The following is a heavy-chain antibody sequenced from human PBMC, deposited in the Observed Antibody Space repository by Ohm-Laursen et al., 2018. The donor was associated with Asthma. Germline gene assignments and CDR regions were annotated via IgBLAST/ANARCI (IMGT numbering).Heavy chain of an antibody. J-gene: IGHJ4*02. D-gene: IGHD6-13*01. CDR3: ARQDSSSWYFDY. CDR2: IYYSGST. Sequence: TLSLTCTVYGGSISSGGYYWSWIRQHPGKGLEWIGYIYYSGSTYYNPSLKSRVTISVDTSKNQFSLKLSSVTAADTAVYYCARQDSSSWYFDYWGQGTLVTVSS. CDR1: GGSISSGGYY. V-gene: IGHV4-31*03.